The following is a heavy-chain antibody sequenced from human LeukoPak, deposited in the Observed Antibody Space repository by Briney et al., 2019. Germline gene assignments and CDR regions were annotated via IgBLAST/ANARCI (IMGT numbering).Heavy chain of an antibody. Sequence: ASVKVSCKASGYTFSSYGISWVRQAPGQGLEWMGWISAYNGNTNYAQKLQGRFTMTTDTSTTTAYMDLRSLRSDDTAVYFCARDEAWGSRDDLGYNYGARYLDYWGQGTLVTVSS. D-gene: IGHD5-18*01. CDR3: ARDEAWGSRDDLGYNYGARYLDY. CDR2: ISAYNGNT. CDR1: GYTFSSYG. V-gene: IGHV1-18*01. J-gene: IGHJ4*02.